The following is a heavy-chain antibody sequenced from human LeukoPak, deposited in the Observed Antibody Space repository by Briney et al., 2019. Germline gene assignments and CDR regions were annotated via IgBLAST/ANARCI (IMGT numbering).Heavy chain of an antibody. V-gene: IGHV3-23*01. CDR1: GFTFSSYA. J-gene: IGHJ1*01. CDR2: IRGSGGST. CDR3: ARDGQQQLVLAYFQH. D-gene: IGHD6-13*01. Sequence: GGSLRLSCAASGFTFSSYAMSGVRPAPGRGREWVAAIRGSGGSTYYADSVKGRFTISRDNAKNSLYLQMNSLRAEDTAVYYCARDGQQQLVLAYFQHWGQGTLVTVSS.